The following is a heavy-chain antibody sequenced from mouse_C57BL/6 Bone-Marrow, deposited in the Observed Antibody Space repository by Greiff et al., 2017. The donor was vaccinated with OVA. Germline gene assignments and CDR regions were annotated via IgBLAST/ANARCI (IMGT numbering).Heavy chain of an antibody. V-gene: IGHV1-82*01. D-gene: IGHD4-1*01. CDR1: GYAFSSSW. CDR2: IYPGDGDT. CDR3: ARGGTGTGDY. J-gene: IGHJ2*01. Sequence: QVQLQQSGPELVKPGASVKISCKASGYAFSSSWMNWVKQRPGKGLEWIGRIYPGDGDTNYNGKFKGKATLTADKSSSTAYMQLSSLTSEDSAVYFCARGGTGTGDYWGQGTTLTVSS.